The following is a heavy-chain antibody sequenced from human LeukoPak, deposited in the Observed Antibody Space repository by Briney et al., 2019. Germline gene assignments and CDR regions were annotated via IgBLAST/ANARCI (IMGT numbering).Heavy chain of an antibody. J-gene: IGHJ3*02. CDR2: IWYDGTNK. Sequence: GGSLRLSCAASGFTFSSHGIHWVRQAPGRGLEWVAVIWYDGTNKYYEDSVKGRFSISRDDSKNTVYLQMNSLSNEDTAVYYCSRSPQDCDTTSCYDALDIWGQGTMVTVSS. V-gene: IGHV3-33*01. D-gene: IGHD2-2*01. CDR1: GFTFSSHG. CDR3: SRSPQDCDTTSCYDALDI.